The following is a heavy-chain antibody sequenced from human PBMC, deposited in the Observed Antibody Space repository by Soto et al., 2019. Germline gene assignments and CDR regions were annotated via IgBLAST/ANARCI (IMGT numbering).Heavy chain of an antibody. D-gene: IGHD2-2*01. CDR2: INHSGST. CDR3: ARGLPYCSSTSCYASGWFDP. CDR1: GGSFSGYY. Sequence: LSLTCAVYGGSFSGYYWSWIRQPPGKGLEWIGEINHSGSTSYNPSLKSRVTISVDTSKNQFSLKLSSVTAADTAVYYCARGLPYCSSTSCYASGWFDPWGQGTLVTVSS. J-gene: IGHJ5*02. V-gene: IGHV4-34*01.